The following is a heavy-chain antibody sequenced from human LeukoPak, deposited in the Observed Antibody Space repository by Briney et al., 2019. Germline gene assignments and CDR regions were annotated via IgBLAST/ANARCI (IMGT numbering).Heavy chain of an antibody. CDR1: GGSFSGYY. J-gene: IGHJ4*02. CDR2: INHSGST. D-gene: IGHD3-22*01. CDR3: ARDHYDSSGYPFDY. Sequence: SETLSLTCAVYGGSFSGYYWSWIRQPPGKGLEWIGEINHSGSTNYKSSLKSRVTISVDTSKNQFSLKLSSVTAADTAVYYCARDHYDSSGYPFDYWGQGTLVTVSS. V-gene: IGHV4-34*01.